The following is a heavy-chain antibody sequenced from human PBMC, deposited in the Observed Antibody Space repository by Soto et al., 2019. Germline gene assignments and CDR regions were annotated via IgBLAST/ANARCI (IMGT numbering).Heavy chain of an antibody. J-gene: IGHJ4*02. CDR3: ARATGSPYFDY. CDR1: GGSISSYY. CDR2: IYYSGST. D-gene: IGHD4-4*01. V-gene: IGHV4-59*01. Sequence: SETLSLTCTVSGGSISSYYWSWIRQPPGKGLEWIGYIYYSGSTNYNPSLKSRVTISVDTSKNQFSLKLSSVTAADTAVYYCARATGSPYFDYWGQGTLVTVSS.